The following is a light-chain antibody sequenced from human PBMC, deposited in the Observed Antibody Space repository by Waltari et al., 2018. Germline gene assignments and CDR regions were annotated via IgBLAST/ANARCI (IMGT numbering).Light chain of an antibody. CDR1: QSISHY. V-gene: IGKV1-39*01. J-gene: IGKJ1*01. Sequence: DIPLTQSPSSLSASVGDRVPITCRASQSISHYLNWYQQKPGKAPKLLLYAASSLQSGVPSRFSGSGSGTDFTLTISSLQPEDFATYYCQQSYSTPRTFGQGTKVEIK. CDR3: QQSYSTPRT. CDR2: AAS.